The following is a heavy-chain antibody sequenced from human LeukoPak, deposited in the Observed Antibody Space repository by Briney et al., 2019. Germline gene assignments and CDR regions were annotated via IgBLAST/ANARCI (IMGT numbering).Heavy chain of an antibody. CDR2: ISANSKST. V-gene: IGHV3-23*01. D-gene: IGHD6-25*01. J-gene: IGHJ4*02. CDR1: GFTFSNYA. Sequence: PGRSLRLSCAASGFTFSNYAISWVRHAPGKGREWVSPISANSKSTYYTDSVKGRFTISRTNSKNTMYLKMNSLRAEDRAVYYCAKARAAGWVDAVCWGQGTLVTVSS. CDR3: AKARAAGWVDAVC.